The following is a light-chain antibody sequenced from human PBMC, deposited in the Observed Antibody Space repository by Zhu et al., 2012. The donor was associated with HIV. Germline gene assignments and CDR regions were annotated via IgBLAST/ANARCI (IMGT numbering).Light chain of an antibody. Sequence: PGERATLSCRASQSIGSYLAWYQQKPGQAPRLLMYDASNRATGISARFSGSGSGTDFTLTISGLEPEDFAVYYCQQRNSNWFTFGGGTKVEIK. CDR1: QSIGSY. J-gene: IGKJ4*01. CDR2: DAS. CDR3: QQRNSNWFT. V-gene: IGKV3-11*01.